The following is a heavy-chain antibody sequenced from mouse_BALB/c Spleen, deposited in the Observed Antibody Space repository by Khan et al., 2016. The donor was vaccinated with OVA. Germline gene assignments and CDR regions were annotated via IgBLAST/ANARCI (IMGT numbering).Heavy chain of an antibody. V-gene: IGHV2-2*02. Sequence: QMQLEESGPGLVQPSQSLSITCTVSGFSLTSYGIHWVRQSPGKGLEWLGVIWSGGSTDYSAAFISRLSISKDNSKSQVFFKMNSLQANDTAIYYCARNYDYDEGLAYWGQGTLVTVSA. J-gene: IGHJ3*01. D-gene: IGHD2-4*01. CDR2: IWSGGST. CDR3: ARNYDYDEGLAY. CDR1: GFSLTSYG.